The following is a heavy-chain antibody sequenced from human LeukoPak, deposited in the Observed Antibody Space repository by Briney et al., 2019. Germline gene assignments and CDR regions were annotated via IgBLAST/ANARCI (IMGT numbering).Heavy chain of an antibody. CDR1: GFTFSSYT. CDR2: ISYDGSNK. J-gene: IGHJ4*02. CDR3: AKSYSYED. Sequence: RRSLRLSSAASGFTFSSYTMHGGRHAPGKGVEWGAVISYDGSNKYYADSVKGRFTISRDNSKNTLYLQMNSLRAEDTAVYYCAKSYSYEDWGQGTLVTVSS. D-gene: IGHD5-18*01. V-gene: IGHV3-30*18.